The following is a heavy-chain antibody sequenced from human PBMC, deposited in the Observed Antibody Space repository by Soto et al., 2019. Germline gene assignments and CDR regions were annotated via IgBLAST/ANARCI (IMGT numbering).Heavy chain of an antibody. CDR2: ISAYNGNT. CDR1: GYTFTSYG. CDR3: ARDLRPPLWFGESSLDY. Sequence: QVQLVQSGAEVKKPGASVKVSCKASGYTFTSYGISWVRQAPGQGLEWMGWISAYNGNTNYAQKLQGRVTMTTDTSTSTAYMELRSLRSDDTAVYYCARDLRPPLWFGESSLDYWGQGTLVTVSS. D-gene: IGHD3-10*01. V-gene: IGHV1-18*01. J-gene: IGHJ4*02.